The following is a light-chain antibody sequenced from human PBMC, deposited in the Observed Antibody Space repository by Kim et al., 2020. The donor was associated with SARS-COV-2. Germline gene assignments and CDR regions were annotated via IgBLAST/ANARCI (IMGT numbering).Light chain of an antibody. CDR1: NSNTGAGHD. Sequence: VPISCTGSNSNTGAGHDVHWYQHVPGKAPRLLIYGNTNRPSGVPDRFFGSKSGASASLAISGLQTEDEADYYCQSYDVTLSGHVVFGGGTQLTVL. J-gene: IGLJ2*01. CDR2: GNT. V-gene: IGLV1-40*03. CDR3: QSYDVTLSGHVV.